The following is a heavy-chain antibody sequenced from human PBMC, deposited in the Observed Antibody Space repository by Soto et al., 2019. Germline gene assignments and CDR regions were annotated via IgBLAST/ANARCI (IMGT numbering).Heavy chain of an antibody. CDR3: ARHHFGSSSDY. V-gene: IGHV3-21*01. Sequence: PGLLKRLPWTALELNCVAYGMSRIRQAPGKGLEWVSSISTCGSSIVYADSVRGRFSISRDNTNNSLYLQMNSLRADDTAVYYCARHHFGSSSDYWGQGTLVTVSS. D-gene: IGHD3-10*01. CDR1: ELNCVAYG. CDR2: ISTCGSSI. J-gene: IGHJ4*02.